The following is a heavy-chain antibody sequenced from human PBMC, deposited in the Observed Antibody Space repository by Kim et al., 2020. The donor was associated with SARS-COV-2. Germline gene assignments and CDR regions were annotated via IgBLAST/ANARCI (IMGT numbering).Heavy chain of an antibody. CDR3: ARDFSSVVVPAAIDY. CDR2: ISYDGSNK. J-gene: IGHJ4*01. CDR1: GFTFSSYA. Sequence: GGSLRLSCAASGFTFSSYAMHWVRQAPGKGLEWVAVISYDGSNKYYADSVKDRFTISRDNSKNTLYLQMNSLRAEDTAVYYCARDFSSVVVPAAIDYWG. D-gene: IGHD2-2*02. V-gene: IGHV3-30*04.